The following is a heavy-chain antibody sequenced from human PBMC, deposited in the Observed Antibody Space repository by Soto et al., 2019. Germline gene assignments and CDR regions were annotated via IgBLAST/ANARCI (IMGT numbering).Heavy chain of an antibody. CDR2: IYYSGST. CDR1: GGSISSGGYY. Sequence: SETLSLTCTVSGGSISSGGYYWSWIRQHPGKGLEWIGYIYYSGSTYYNPSLKSRVTISVDTSKNQFSLKLSSVTAADTAVYYCARAERGSYYNSSGYYHNDGMDVWGQGTTVTVSS. V-gene: IGHV4-31*03. CDR3: ARAERGSYYNSSGYYHNDGMDV. D-gene: IGHD3-22*01. J-gene: IGHJ6*02.